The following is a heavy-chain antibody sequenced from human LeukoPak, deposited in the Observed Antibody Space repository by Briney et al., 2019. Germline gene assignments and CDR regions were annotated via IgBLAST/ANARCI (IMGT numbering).Heavy chain of an antibody. CDR3: ARSGGFFY. D-gene: IGHD2-15*01. J-gene: IGHJ4*02. Sequence: SETLSLTCAVYGGSFSGYYWSWIRQPPGKGLEWIGEINHSGSTNYNPSLKSRVTISVDTSKNQFSLKLSSVTAADTAVYYCARSGGFFYWGQGTLVTVSS. V-gene: IGHV4-34*01. CDR1: GGSFSGYY. CDR2: INHSGST.